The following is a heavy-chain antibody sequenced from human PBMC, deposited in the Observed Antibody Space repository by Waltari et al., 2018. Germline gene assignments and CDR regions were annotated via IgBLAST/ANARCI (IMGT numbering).Heavy chain of an antibody. D-gene: IGHD2-2*01. CDR2: IYWNDDK. CDR1: GFSLSTSGVG. J-gene: IGHJ4*02. Sequence: QITLKESGPTLVKPTQTLTLTCTFSGFSLSTSGVGVGWIRQPPGKALEWLALIYWNDDKRYSPSLKSRLTITKDTSKNQVVLTMTNMDPVDTATYYCAHARATYCSSTSCFYYFDYWGQGTLVTVSS. CDR3: AHARATYCSSTSCFYYFDY. V-gene: IGHV2-5*01.